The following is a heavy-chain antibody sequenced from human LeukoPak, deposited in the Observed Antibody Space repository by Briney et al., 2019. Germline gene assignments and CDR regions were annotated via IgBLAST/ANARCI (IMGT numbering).Heavy chain of an antibody. CDR1: GGSISSYY. V-gene: IGHV4-59*08. J-gene: IGHJ2*01. CDR2: IYYSGST. CDR3: ARHFILYFDL. Sequence: SETLSLTCTVAGGSISSYYWSWIRQPPGKGLEWIGYIYYSGSTNYNPSLKSRVTISVDTSKNQFSLKLSSVTAADTAVYYCARHFILYFDLWGRGTLVTVSS.